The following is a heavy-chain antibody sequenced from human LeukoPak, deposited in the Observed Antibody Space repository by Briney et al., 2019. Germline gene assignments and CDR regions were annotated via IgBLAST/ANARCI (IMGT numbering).Heavy chain of an antibody. CDR2: MNPNNGNK. CDR3: ARVGHYYGSGSSYTYYYYYMDV. J-gene: IGHJ6*03. V-gene: IGHV1-8*03. CDR1: GYNFVNYA. D-gene: IGHD3-10*01. Sequence: ASVKVSCKASGYNFVNYAVTWVRQAPGQGLEWMGWMNPNNGNKAYAQKFQGRVTITRNTSISTAYMELSSLRSEDTALYYCARVGHYYGSGSSYTYYYYYMDVWGKGTAVTVSS.